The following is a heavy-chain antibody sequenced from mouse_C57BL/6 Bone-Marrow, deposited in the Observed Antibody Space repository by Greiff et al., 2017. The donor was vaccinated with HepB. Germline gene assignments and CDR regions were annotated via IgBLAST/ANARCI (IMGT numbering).Heavy chain of an antibody. CDR1: GYTFTSYW. V-gene: IGHV1-61*01. J-gene: IGHJ2*01. CDR3: ARRGIYYDYVYFDY. Sequence: QVHVKQPGAELVRPGSSVKLSCKASGYTFTSYWMDWVKQRPGQGLEWIGNIYPSDSETHYNQKFKDKATLTADKSSSTAYMQLSSLTSEDSAVSYYARRGIYYDYVYFDYWGQGTTLTVSS. CDR2: IYPSDSET. D-gene: IGHD2-4*01.